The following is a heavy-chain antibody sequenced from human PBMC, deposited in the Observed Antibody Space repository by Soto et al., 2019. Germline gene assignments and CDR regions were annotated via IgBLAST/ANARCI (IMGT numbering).Heavy chain of an antibody. Sequence: SETLSLTCTASGGSISSSYWSWIRQPPGKGLEWLAYIYDDGSANYNPSLKSRATISLDMSKNQFSLKLTSVTAADTAVYYCARDKYCSGGSCRKNWLDPWGQGTLVTVSS. CDR3: ARDKYCSGGSCRKNWLDP. CDR1: GGSISSSY. V-gene: IGHV4-59*01. J-gene: IGHJ5*02. CDR2: IYDDGSA. D-gene: IGHD2-15*01.